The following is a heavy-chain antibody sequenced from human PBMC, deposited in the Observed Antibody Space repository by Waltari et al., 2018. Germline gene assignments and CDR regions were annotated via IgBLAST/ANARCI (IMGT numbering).Heavy chain of an antibody. J-gene: IGHJ1*01. Sequence: EVQLVQSGAEVKKPGESLKISCKGSGYSFPSYWIGWVRQLPGKGLEWMGIIYPGDSDTRYSPSFQGQVTISADKSISTAYLQWSSLKASDTAMYYCARLIAVASWGRYFQHWGQGTLVTVSS. CDR2: IYPGDSDT. CDR1: GYSFPSYW. CDR3: ARLIAVASWGRYFQH. V-gene: IGHV5-51*01. D-gene: IGHD6-19*01.